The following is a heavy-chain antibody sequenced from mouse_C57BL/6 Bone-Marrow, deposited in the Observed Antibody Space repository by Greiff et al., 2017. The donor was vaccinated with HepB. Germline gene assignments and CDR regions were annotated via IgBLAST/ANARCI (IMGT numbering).Heavy chain of an antibody. CDR2: ISDGGSYT. Sequence: DVQLVESGGGLVKPGGSLKLSCAASGFTFSSYAMSWVRQTPEKRLEWVATISDGGSYTYYPDNVKGRFTISRDNAKNNLYLQMSHLKSEDTAMYYCARDDTLYAMDYWGQGTSVTVSS. CDR3: ARDDTLYAMDY. V-gene: IGHV5-4*01. J-gene: IGHJ4*01. CDR1: GFTFSSYA.